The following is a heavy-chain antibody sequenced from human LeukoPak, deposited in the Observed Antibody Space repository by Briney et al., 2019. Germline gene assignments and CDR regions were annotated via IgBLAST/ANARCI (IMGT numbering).Heavy chain of an antibody. CDR2: ISGSGGST. CDR1: GFTFSSYA. D-gene: IGHD6-13*01. J-gene: IGHJ4*02. Sequence: GGSLRLSCAASGFTFSSYAMSWVRQAPGKGLEWVSAISGSGGSTYYADSVKGRFTISRDNAKNSLYLQMNSLRAEDTALYYCAKDMGAGTFDYWGQGTLVTVSS. V-gene: IGHV3-23*01. CDR3: AKDMGAGTFDY.